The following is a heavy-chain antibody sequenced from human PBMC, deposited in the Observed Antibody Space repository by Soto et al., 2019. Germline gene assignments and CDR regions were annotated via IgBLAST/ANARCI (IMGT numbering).Heavy chain of an antibody. CDR3: ERDIDYGDTYYFDY. CDR1: GFTFSSYW. Sequence: PGGSLRLSCAASGFTFSSYWMSWVRQAPGKGLEWVANIKQDGSEKYYVDSVKGRFTISRDNAKNSLYLQMNSLRAEDTAVYYCERDIDYGDTYYFDYWGQGTLVTVSS. D-gene: IGHD4-17*01. J-gene: IGHJ4*02. CDR2: IKQDGSEK. V-gene: IGHV3-7*05.